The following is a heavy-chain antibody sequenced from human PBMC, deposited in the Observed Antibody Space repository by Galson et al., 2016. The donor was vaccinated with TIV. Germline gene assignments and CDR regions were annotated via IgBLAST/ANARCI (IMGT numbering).Heavy chain of an antibody. V-gene: IGHV1/OR15-4*01. CDR1: GYTFTANY. J-gene: IGHJ4*02. D-gene: IGHD3-10*01. CDR2: ISPDSGNT. Sequence: SVKVSCRASGYTFTANYVHWVRQAPGQGLEWMGWISPDSGNTKITQKFQGRVTITADTSTSTFYMDLSSLRSEDTAIYYCARGRGYSFGSGSSYFDYWGQGSLVTVSS. CDR3: ARGRGYSFGSGSSYFDY.